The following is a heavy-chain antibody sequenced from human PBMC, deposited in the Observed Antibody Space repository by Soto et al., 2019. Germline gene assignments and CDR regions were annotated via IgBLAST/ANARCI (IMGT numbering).Heavy chain of an antibody. CDR2: IHYSGNT. CDR1: GGSISSAGYY. J-gene: IGHJ4*02. V-gene: IGHV4-31*03. D-gene: IGHD2-21*02. CDR3: AIVVVTGIVGFDY. Sequence: PSETLSLTCTVSGGSISSAGYYWSWIRQHPGKGLEWIGYIHYSGNTDYNPSLKSRVTISVDTSKNQLSLKLNSVTAADTAVYYCAIVVVTGIVGFDYWGQGTLVTVSS.